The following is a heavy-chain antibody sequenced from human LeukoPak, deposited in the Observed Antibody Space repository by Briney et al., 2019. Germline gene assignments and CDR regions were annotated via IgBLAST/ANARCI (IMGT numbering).Heavy chain of an antibody. CDR3: ARDGGNDYVWGSYRYMDY. CDR1: GGSFSNYA. D-gene: IGHD3-16*02. Sequence: ASVKVSCKASGGSFSNYAISWVRQAPGQGLEWMGGIIPIFGTANYAQKFRGRVTITADKSTRTAYMELSSLRSEDTAVYYCARDGGNDYVWGSYRYMDYWGQGTLVTVSS. V-gene: IGHV1-69*06. J-gene: IGHJ4*02. CDR2: IIPIFGTA.